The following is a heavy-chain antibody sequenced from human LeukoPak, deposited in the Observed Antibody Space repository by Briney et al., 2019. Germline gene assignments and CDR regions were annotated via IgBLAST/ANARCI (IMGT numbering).Heavy chain of an antibody. Sequence: GGSLRLSCATSGFTASSNHMSWVRQAPGKGLEWVSLIYSGGGTYYADSVKGRFTISRDNSKNTLYLQMNSLRAEDRAVYYCARGSGDNYGIDYWGQGTLVTVSS. CDR2: IYSGGGT. D-gene: IGHD5-24*01. CDR3: ARGSGDNYGIDY. J-gene: IGHJ4*02. CDR1: GFTASSNH. V-gene: IGHV3-53*01.